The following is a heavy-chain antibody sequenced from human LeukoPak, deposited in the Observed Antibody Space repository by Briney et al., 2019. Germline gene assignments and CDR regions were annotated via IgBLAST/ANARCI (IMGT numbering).Heavy chain of an antibody. CDR1: GYTFTDYY. V-gene: IGHV1-2*02. D-gene: IGHD3-10*01. Sequence: GASVKVSCKASGYTFTDYYIHWVRQAPGQGLEWMGWVNPNSGASNYQGRVTMTRDTSISTAYMELSSLRSDDTAVYYCARDKSRTYGSADAFDIWGQGTMVTVSS. J-gene: IGHJ3*02. CDR2: VNPNSGAS. CDR3: ARDKSRTYGSADAFDI.